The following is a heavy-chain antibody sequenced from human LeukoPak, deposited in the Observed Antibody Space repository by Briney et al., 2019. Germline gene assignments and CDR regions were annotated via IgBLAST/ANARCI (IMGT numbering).Heavy chain of an antibody. CDR1: GYTFTGYY. CDR3: ARVGLGYCSSTSCYGSHDY. D-gene: IGHD2-2*01. CDR2: INPNSGGT. Sequence: SVKVSCKASGYTFTGYYMHWVRQAPGQGLEWMGWINPNSGGTNYAQKFQGRVTMTRDTSISTAYMELRSLRSGDTAVYYCARVGLGYCSSTSCYGSHDYWGQGTLVTVSS. V-gene: IGHV1-2*02. J-gene: IGHJ4*02.